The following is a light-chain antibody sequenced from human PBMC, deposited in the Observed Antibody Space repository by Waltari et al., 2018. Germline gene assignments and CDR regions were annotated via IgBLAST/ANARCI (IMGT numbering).Light chain of an antibody. J-gene: IGKJ2*01. CDR3: QQSYTTVYT. CDR1: QSISRN. Sequence: DIQMTQSPSSMSASVGDRVTITCRASQSISRNLNWYQQKAWKAPKLLIYAASTLQRGVPSRFSGSVSGTDFSLTISNLQPEDFATYFCQQSYTTVYTFGQGTKLAI. V-gene: IGKV1-39*01. CDR2: AAS.